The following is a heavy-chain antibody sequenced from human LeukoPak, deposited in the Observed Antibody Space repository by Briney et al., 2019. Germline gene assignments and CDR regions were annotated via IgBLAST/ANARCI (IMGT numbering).Heavy chain of an antibody. V-gene: IGHV4-38-2*02. CDR2: IHHTGST. CDR1: GYSISRHYY. D-gene: IGHD6-13*01. J-gene: IGHJ5*02. Sequence: SETLSLTCTVSGYSISRHYYWGWIRQSPGKGLEWIGNIHHTGSTNYNPSLKSRVTISVDTSKNQFSLKLSSVTAADTAAYYCATEAAGTQRNWFDPWGQGTLVTVSS. CDR3: ATEAAGTQRNWFDP.